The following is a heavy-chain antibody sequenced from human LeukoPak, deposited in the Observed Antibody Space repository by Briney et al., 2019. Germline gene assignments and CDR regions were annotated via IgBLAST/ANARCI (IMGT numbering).Heavy chain of an antibody. CDR3: ERVGYSYAITDWSRTGLGAYHTKYYYYMDV. D-gene: IGHD5-18*01. Sequence: PSETLSLTCAVYVGSFSDYSWTWIRQPPGKGLEWIGEINQSGGTNHNTSLMSLVIMSVDTSKNQSSLKVNSVTAADKAVYYFERVGYSYAITDWSRTGLGAYHTKYYYYMDVWGKGTTVTVSS. J-gene: IGHJ6*03. CDR2: INQSGGT. V-gene: IGHV4-34*01. CDR1: VGSFSDYS.